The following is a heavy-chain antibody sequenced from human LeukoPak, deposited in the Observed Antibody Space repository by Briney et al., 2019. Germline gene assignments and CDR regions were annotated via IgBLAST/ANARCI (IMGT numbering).Heavy chain of an antibody. D-gene: IGHD4-23*01. CDR1: GFIFDTYA. Sequence: GSLRLSCAASGFIFDTYAMNWVRQAPGKGLEWVSGISGSGGSTFYADSVKGRFTISRDNSKNTLFLQMNSLRAEDTAVYYCAKDRPGRNLYWYFDLWGRGTLVTVSS. J-gene: IGHJ2*01. CDR3: AKDRPGRNLYWYFDL. V-gene: IGHV3-23*01. CDR2: ISGSGGST.